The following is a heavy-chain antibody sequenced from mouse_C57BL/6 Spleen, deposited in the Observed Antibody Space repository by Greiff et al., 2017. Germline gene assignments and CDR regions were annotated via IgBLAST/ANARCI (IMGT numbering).Heavy chain of an antibody. D-gene: IGHD2-3*01. CDR1: GFNIKDYY. Sequence: EVQLQQSGAELVRPGASVKLSCTASGFNIKDYYMHWVKQRPEQGLEWIGRIDPEDGDTEYAPKFQGKATMTADTSSSTAYMQLSSLTSEDSAVYYCARPIYDGYDFDYWGQGTTLTVSS. CDR3: ARPIYDGYDFDY. J-gene: IGHJ2*01. V-gene: IGHV14-1*01. CDR2: IDPEDGDT.